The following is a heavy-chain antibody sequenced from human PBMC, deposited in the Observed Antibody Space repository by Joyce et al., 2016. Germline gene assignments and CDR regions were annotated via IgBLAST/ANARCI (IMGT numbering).Heavy chain of an antibody. D-gene: IGHD3-3*01. V-gene: IGHV1-69*01. CDR3: ARGSSRVIKAFDI. Sequence: QVQLVQSGAEVKKPGSSVKVSCKASGGTFSSNAITWVRQAPGQGPEWMGGIIPKFGTPNYAQKFQGRVRITADESTSTAYMELSSLRSEDTAVYYCARGSSRVIKAFDIWGQGTMVIVSS. J-gene: IGHJ3*02. CDR1: GGTFSSNA. CDR2: IIPKFGTP.